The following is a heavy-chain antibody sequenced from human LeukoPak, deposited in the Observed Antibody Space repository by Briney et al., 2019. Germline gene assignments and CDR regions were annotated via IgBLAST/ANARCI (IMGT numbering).Heavy chain of an antibody. CDR1: GGSISSGGYY. CDR3: ARGELELLPSY. J-gene: IGHJ4*02. D-gene: IGHD1-7*01. Sequence: SQTLSLTCTVSGGSISSGGYYWSWIRQHPGKGLEWIGYIYYSGSTYYNPSLKSRVTISVDTSKTQFSLKLSSVTAADTAVYYCARGELELLPSYWGQGTLVTVSS. V-gene: IGHV4-31*03. CDR2: IYYSGST.